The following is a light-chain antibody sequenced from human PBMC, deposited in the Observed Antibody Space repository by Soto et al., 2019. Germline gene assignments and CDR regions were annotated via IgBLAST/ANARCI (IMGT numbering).Light chain of an antibody. CDR1: QSVSSI. J-gene: IGKJ1*01. Sequence: DIVMTQSPSTLSASVGEGCTLACRASQSVSSILDWYQQKPGKAPKLLIHAASSWQSGVPSRFSGSGSGTEFTLTISSLQSEDFAVYYCQQYYNSPVTFGQGTKVDIK. CDR3: QQYYNSPVT. CDR2: AAS. V-gene: IGKV1-39*01.